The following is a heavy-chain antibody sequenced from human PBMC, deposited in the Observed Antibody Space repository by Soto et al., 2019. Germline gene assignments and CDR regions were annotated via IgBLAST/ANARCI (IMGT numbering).Heavy chain of an antibody. CDR3: ARGILARYGDYVIDY. Sequence: QVQLVQSGAEVKKPGSSVKVSCKASGGTFSSYAISWVRQAPGQGLEWMGGIIPIFGTANYAQKFQGRVTITAEESTSTAYMVLSSLRSEDTAVYYCARGILARYGDYVIDYWGQGTLVTVSS. CDR2: IIPIFGTA. J-gene: IGHJ4*02. V-gene: IGHV1-69*01. CDR1: GGTFSSYA. D-gene: IGHD4-17*01.